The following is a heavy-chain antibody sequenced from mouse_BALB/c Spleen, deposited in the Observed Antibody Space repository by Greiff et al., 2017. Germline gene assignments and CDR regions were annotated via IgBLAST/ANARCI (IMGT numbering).Heavy chain of an antibody. V-gene: IGHV3-2*02. CDR3: AKFYYYGSYWYFDV. Sequence: EVKLQESGPGLVKPSQSLSLTCTVTGYSITSDYAWNWIRQFPGNKLEWMGYISYSGSTSYNPSLKSRISITRDTSKNQFFLQLNSVTTEDTATYYCAKFYYYGSYWYFDVWGAGTTVTVSS. J-gene: IGHJ1*01. CDR2: ISYSGST. D-gene: IGHD1-1*01. CDR1: GYSITSDYA.